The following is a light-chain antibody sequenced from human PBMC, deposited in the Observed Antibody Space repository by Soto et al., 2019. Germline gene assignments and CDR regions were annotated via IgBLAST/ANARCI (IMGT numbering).Light chain of an antibody. CDR2: GAS. CDR1: QSVSTS. V-gene: IGKV3-15*01. Sequence: EIVMTQSPATLSVSPGETATLSCRASQSVSTSLAWYQQKPGQAPRLLISGASTRATGVPARFSGSGSETEFTLPISSLQSEDLAVYYCQQYNNWWTFGQGTKVEIK. CDR3: QQYNNWWT. J-gene: IGKJ1*01.